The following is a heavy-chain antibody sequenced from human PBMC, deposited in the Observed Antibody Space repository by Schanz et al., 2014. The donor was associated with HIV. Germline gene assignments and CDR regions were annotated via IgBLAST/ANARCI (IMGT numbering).Heavy chain of an antibody. Sequence: EVQLLESGGGLVQPGGSLRLSCAASGFTFSMYAMTWVRQAPGKGLEWVANKKQDGSEKYYLDSVEGRFTISRDNAKSSLYLQMNSLRAEDTAIYYCAKDLSVHTSAYYRYWGQGTLVTVSS. CDR2: KKQDGSEK. CDR3: AKDLSVHTSAYYRY. V-gene: IGHV3-7*03. D-gene: IGHD3-22*01. J-gene: IGHJ4*02. CDR1: GFTFSMYA.